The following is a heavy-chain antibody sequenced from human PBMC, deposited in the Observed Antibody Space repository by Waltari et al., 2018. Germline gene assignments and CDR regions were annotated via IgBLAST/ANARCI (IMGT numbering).Heavy chain of an antibody. V-gene: IGHV4-61*02. CDR2: VYTGGSI. J-gene: IGHJ5*02. CDR1: GDSIRRATYW. D-gene: IGHD1-20*01. Sequence: QVQLQESGPGLVAPSQTLSLTCTVFGDSIRRATYWWAWIRQPAGKGLECIGRVYTGGSIDYNPSLRSRLTISVDSPKNQFSLKLTSVTAADTAVYYCARGRITNSNAFDPWGQGTLVIVSS. CDR3: ARGRITNSNAFDP.